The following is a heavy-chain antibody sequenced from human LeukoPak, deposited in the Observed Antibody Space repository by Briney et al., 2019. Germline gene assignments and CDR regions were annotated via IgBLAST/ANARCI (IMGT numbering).Heavy chain of an antibody. V-gene: IGHV4-39*01. D-gene: IGHD3-10*01. Sequence: KTSETLSLTCTVSGGSISTSSYYWGWIRQPPGKGLEWIGSIYYSGTTYYNPSLKSRVTMSVDTSKNQFSLKLSSVTAADTAVYYCGRLLITALRGPNRMDAWGQGTTVTVSS. J-gene: IGHJ6*02. CDR3: GRLLITALRGPNRMDA. CDR2: IYYSGTT. CDR1: GGSISTSSYY.